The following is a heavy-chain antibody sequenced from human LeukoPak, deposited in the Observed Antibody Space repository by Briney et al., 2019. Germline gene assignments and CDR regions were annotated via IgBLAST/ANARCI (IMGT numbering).Heavy chain of an antibody. CDR3: AKDLGSSGWYLDY. CDR1: GFTFSSYA. CDR2: ISGSGGST. Sequence: GRSLRLSCAASGFTFSSYAMSWVRQAPGKGLEWVSAISGSGGSTYYADSVKGRFTISRDNSKNTLYLQMNSLRAEDTAVYYCAKDLGSSGWYLDYWGQGTLVTVSS. V-gene: IGHV3-23*01. D-gene: IGHD6-19*01. J-gene: IGHJ4*02.